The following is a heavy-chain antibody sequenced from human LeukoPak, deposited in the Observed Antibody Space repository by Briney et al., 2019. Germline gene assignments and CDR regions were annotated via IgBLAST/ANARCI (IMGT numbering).Heavy chain of an antibody. Sequence: PGGSLRLSCAASGFTFSSYWMHWVRQAPGKGLVWVSRINSDGSSTSYADSVKGRFTISRDNAKNTLYLQMNSLRAEDTAVYYCARAGYYGDYLYSFDYWGQGTLVTVSS. CDR2: INSDGSST. J-gene: IGHJ4*02. CDR1: GFTFSSYW. CDR3: ARAGYYGDYLYSFDY. D-gene: IGHD4-17*01. V-gene: IGHV3-74*01.